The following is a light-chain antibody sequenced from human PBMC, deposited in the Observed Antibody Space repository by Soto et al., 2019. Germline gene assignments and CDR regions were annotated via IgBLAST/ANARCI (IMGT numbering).Light chain of an antibody. V-gene: IGLV1-44*01. Sequence: QSVLTQAPSASGTPGQRVTISCSGSSSNIGSNTVNWYQQLPGTAPKLPSYSNNQRPSGVPDRFSGSKSGTSASLAISGLQSADEADYYCAAWDDSLNGVVFGGGTKLTVL. CDR2: SNN. CDR1: SSNIGSNT. J-gene: IGLJ2*01. CDR3: AAWDDSLNGVV.